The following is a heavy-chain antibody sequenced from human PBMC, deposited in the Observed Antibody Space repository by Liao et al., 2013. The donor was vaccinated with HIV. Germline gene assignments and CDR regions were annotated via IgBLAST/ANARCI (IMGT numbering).Heavy chain of an antibody. J-gene: IGHJ3*02. CDR3: ARDYLSGNTFDI. D-gene: IGHD2/OR15-2a*01. CDR1: GASISSHY. CDR2: IYTNGST. Sequence: QVQLQELGPGLVKPSETLSLTCTVSGASISSHYWSWIRQSAGKGLEWIGRIYTNGSTDYNPFLKSRLTLSVDTSKNQFSLRLSPVTAADTAMYYCARDYLSGNTFDIWGRGTLVAISS. V-gene: IGHV4-4*07.